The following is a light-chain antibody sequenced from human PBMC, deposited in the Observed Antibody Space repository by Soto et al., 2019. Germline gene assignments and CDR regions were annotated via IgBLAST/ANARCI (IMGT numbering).Light chain of an antibody. V-gene: IGKV1-5*01. CDR2: DAS. CDR3: QQYNSYPWK. Sequence: DIQMTQSPSTLSASVGDRVTITCRASQSISSWLAWYQQKPGKAPKLLIYDASSFESGVPSRFSGSGSGTEFNLTISILQPDDFATYYCQQYNSYPWKFGQGTTVEIK. J-gene: IGKJ1*01. CDR1: QSISSW.